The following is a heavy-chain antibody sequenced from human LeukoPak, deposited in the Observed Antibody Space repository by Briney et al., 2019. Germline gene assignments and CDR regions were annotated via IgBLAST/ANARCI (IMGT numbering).Heavy chain of an antibody. CDR2: IIPIFGTA. J-gene: IGHJ6*03. D-gene: IGHD3-10*01. Sequence: PVKVSCKASGGTFSSYAISWVRQAPGQGLEWMGRIIPIFGTANYAQKFQGRVTITTDESTSTAYVELSSLRSEDTAVYYCARGKVWFGDYYYYYMDVWGKGTTVTVSS. CDR1: GGTFSSYA. CDR3: ARGKVWFGDYYYYYMDV. V-gene: IGHV1-69*05.